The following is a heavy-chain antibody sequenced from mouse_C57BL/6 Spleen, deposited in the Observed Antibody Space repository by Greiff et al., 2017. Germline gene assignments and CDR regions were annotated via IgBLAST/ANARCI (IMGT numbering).Heavy chain of an antibody. Sequence: VQLQQSGGDLVKPGGSLKLSCAASGFTFSSYGMSWVRQTPDKRLEWVATISSGGSYTYYPDSVKGRFTISRDNAKNTLYLQMSSLKSEDTAMYYCARQLTGTGYAMDYWGQGTSVTVSS. CDR3: ARQLTGTGYAMDY. D-gene: IGHD4-1*01. V-gene: IGHV5-6*01. J-gene: IGHJ4*01. CDR1: GFTFSSYG. CDR2: ISSGGSYT.